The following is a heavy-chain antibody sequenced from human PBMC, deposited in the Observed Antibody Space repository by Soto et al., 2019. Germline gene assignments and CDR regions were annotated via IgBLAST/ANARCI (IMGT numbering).Heavy chain of an antibody. Sequence: SETLSLTCTVSGGSINNYYWSWVRQPAGKGLEWIGRIYISGAANYNPSLKSRVTMSVDTSKNQFSLKLRSVTAADTAVYYCARDYTTRAGRGFDSWGQGTLVTVSS. CDR3: ARDYTTRAGRGFDS. J-gene: IGHJ5*01. CDR1: GGSINNYY. CDR2: IYISGAA. D-gene: IGHD2-15*01. V-gene: IGHV4-4*07.